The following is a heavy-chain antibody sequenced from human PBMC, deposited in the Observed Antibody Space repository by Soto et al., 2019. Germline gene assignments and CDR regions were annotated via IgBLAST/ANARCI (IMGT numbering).Heavy chain of an antibody. V-gene: IGHV5-51*01. CDR1: GYSFPSYW. CDR3: ARDMHAGFTHYFDP. CDR2: IYPGDSDT. J-gene: IGHJ5*02. Sequence: GASLTNSCKGAGYSFPSYWIVLVRPMPGKGLEWMGIIYPGDSDTRYSPSFQGQVTISADKSISTAYLQWSSLRASDTAVYYCARDMHAGFTHYFDPWGQGTPVTVSS. D-gene: IGHD1-26*01.